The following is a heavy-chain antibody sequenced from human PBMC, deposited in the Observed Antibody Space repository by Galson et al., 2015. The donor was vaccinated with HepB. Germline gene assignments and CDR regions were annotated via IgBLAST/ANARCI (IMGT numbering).Heavy chain of an antibody. V-gene: IGHV3-23*01. J-gene: IGHJ4*02. CDR2: ISGSGGST. CDR3: AKDFYSGYDFYPPFDY. Sequence: SLRLSCAASGFTFSSYAMIWVRQAPGKGLEWVSVISGSGGSTYYTDSVKGRFTISRDNSKNTLYLQMNSLRAEDTAIYYCAKDFYSGYDFYPPFDYWGQGTLVTVSS. D-gene: IGHD5-12*01. CDR1: GFTFSSYA.